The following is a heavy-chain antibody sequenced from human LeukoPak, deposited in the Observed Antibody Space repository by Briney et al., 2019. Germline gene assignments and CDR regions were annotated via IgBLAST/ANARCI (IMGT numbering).Heavy chain of an antibody. J-gene: IGHJ4*02. CDR2: ISTASTYI. Sequence: PGGSLRLSCAASGFTFSSYEMNWVRQAPGKGLEWVSSISTASTYIYYADSMKGRFTISRDNAKNSLFLQMSGLRDEDTALYYCARGRSKSRSHWSYPDYWGQGTLVTVSS. V-gene: IGHV3-21*01. D-gene: IGHD1-7*01. CDR3: ARGRSKSRSHWSYPDY. CDR1: GFTFSSYE.